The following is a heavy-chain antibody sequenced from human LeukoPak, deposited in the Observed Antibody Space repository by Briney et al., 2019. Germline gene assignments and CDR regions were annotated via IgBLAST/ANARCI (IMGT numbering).Heavy chain of an antibody. D-gene: IGHD3-10*01. CDR1: GFTFSTYA. Sequence: GGSLRLSCAASGFTFSTYAMHWVRQAPGKGLEYVSSISSNGGSTYYANSVQGRFTISRDNSKNTLYLQMGSLRAEDMAVYYCARGSITMVRGLIMAFDPWGQGTLVTVSS. CDR2: ISSNGGST. V-gene: IGHV3-64*01. CDR3: ARGSITMVRGLIMAFDP. J-gene: IGHJ5*02.